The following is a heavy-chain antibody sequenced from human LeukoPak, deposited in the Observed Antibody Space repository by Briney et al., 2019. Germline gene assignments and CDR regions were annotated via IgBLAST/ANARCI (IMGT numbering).Heavy chain of an antibody. V-gene: IGHV1-18*01. Sequence: ASVKVSCKTSGYTFTNSGLNWVRQAPGQGLEWMGWISAYNGITNYAQKLQGRVTMTTDTSTSTAYMELRSLRSDDTAVYYCARGNCGGDCYAFGIWGQGTMVTVSS. CDR1: GYTFTNSG. J-gene: IGHJ3*02. CDR3: ARGNCGGDCYAFGI. CDR2: ISAYNGIT. D-gene: IGHD2-21*02.